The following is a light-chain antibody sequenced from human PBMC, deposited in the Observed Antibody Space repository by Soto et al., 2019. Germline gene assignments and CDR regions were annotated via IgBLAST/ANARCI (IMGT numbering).Light chain of an antibody. CDR2: AAS. CDR3: QQSYSTPPT. J-gene: IGKJ1*01. CDR1: QSISSY. Sequence: DIQMTQSPSTLSASVGDRVTITCRASQSISSYLNLYQQKPGKAPKLLIYAASSLQSGVPSRFSGSGSGTDFTLPISSLQPEDFATYYCQQSYSTPPTFGQGTKVDIK. V-gene: IGKV1-39*01.